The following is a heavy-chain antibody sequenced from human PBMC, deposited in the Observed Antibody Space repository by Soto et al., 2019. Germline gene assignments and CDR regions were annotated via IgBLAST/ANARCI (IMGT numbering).Heavy chain of an antibody. CDR2: ISAYNGNT. CDR3: AARSGVGARIWPRYDAFDI. J-gene: IGHJ3*02. CDR1: GYTFTSYG. V-gene: IGHV1-18*01. D-gene: IGHD1-26*01. Sequence: ASVKVSCKASGYTFTSYGISWVRQAPGQGLEWMGWISAYNGNTNYAQKLQGRVTMTTDTSTSTAYMELRSLRSDDTAVYYCAARSGVGARIWPRYDAFDIWGQGTMVTVSS.